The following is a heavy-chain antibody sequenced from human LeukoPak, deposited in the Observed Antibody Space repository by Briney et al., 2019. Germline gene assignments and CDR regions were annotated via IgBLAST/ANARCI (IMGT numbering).Heavy chain of an antibody. CDR3: AKKSCSSTSCYEDV. CDR1: GFTFSSYA. D-gene: IGHD2-2*01. V-gene: IGHV3-23*01. Sequence: GGSLRLSCAASGFTFSSYARSWVRQAPGKGLEWVSAISGSGDNTDYTDSVKGRFTISRDNSKNTLYLQMNSLRAEDTAVYYCAKKSCSSTSCYEDVWGKGTTVTVSS. CDR2: ISGSGDNT. J-gene: IGHJ6*04.